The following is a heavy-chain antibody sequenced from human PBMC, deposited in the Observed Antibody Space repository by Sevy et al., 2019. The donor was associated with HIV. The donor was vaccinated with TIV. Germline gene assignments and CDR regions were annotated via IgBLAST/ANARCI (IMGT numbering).Heavy chain of an antibody. CDR1: GGSISSGSYY. CDR2: IYTSGST. D-gene: IGHD1-26*01. J-gene: IGHJ4*02. CDR3: ARGGGVVGATNDDPFDY. Sequence: SETLSLTCTVSGGSISSGSYYWSWIRQPAGKGLEWIGRIYTSGSTNYNPSLKSRVTMSVDTSKNQFSLKLSSVTAADTAVYYCARGGGVVGATNDDPFDYWGQGTLVTVSS. V-gene: IGHV4-61*02.